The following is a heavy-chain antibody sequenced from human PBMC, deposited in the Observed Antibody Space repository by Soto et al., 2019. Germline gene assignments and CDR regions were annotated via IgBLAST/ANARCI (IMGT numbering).Heavy chain of an antibody. CDR2: IIPIFGTA. J-gene: IGHJ5*02. Sequence: SVKVSCKASGGTFSSYAISWVRQAPGQGLEWMGGIIPIFGTANYAQKFQGRVTITADESTSTAYMELSSLRSEDTAVYYCARGRKYYDSSGSLNWFDPWGQGTLVTVSS. D-gene: IGHD3-22*01. CDR3: ARGRKYYDSSGSLNWFDP. V-gene: IGHV1-69*13. CDR1: GGTFSSYA.